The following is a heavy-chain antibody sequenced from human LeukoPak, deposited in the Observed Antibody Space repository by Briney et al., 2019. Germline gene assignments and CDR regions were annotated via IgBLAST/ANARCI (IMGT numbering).Heavy chain of an antibody. CDR2: ITGSAVST. CDR3: AKSRLSGINDAFDI. D-gene: IGHD3-3*01. CDR1: GFSFRTYG. J-gene: IGHJ3*02. Sequence: GGSLRLSCAASGFSFRTYGMTWVRQAPGKGLEWVSAITGSAVSTFYADSVKGRFTISRDNSKNTLYLQMNSLRAEDTAVYYCAKSRLSGINDAFDIWGQGTMVTVSS. V-gene: IGHV3-23*01.